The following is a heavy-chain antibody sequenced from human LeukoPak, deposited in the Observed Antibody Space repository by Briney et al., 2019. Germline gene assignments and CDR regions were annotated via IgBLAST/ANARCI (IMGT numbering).Heavy chain of an antibody. CDR1: GYSFTSYW. Sequence: GESLQISCKGSGYSFTSYWIGWVRQMPGKGLEWMGIIYPGDSDTRYSPSFQGQVTISADKSISTAYLQWSSLKASDTAMYYCVRCGPYYYDSSGYYDFDYWGQGTLVTVSS. V-gene: IGHV5-51*01. D-gene: IGHD3-22*01. CDR2: IYPGDSDT. CDR3: VRCGPYYYDSSGYYDFDY. J-gene: IGHJ4*02.